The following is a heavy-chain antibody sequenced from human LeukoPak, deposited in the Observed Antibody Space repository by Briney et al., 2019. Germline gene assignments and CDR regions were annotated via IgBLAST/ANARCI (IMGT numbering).Heavy chain of an antibody. CDR2: ISSSGSTI. V-gene: IGHV3-11*01. CDR3: AGAPRRSGGSCYYVDY. Sequence: GGSLRLSCAASGFTFSDYYMSWIRQAPGKGLEWVSYISSSGSTIYYADSVKGRFTISRDNAKNSLYLQMNSLRAEDTAVYYCAGAPRRSGGSCYYVDYWGQGTLVTVSS. D-gene: IGHD2-15*01. CDR1: GFTFSDYY. J-gene: IGHJ4*02.